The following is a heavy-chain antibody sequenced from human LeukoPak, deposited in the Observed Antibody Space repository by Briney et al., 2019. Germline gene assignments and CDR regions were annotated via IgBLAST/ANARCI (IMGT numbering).Heavy chain of an antibody. Sequence: GGSLRLSCAASGFTFSSYAMNWVRQAPGKGLEWVAVISNDGSNKYYADSVKGRFTISRDNSKNTLYLQMNSLRAEDTAVYYCAREGDGSGSYNDYWGQGTLVTVSS. CDR1: GFTFSSYA. J-gene: IGHJ4*02. CDR2: ISNDGSNK. V-gene: IGHV3-30*04. CDR3: AREGDGSGSYNDY. D-gene: IGHD3-10*01.